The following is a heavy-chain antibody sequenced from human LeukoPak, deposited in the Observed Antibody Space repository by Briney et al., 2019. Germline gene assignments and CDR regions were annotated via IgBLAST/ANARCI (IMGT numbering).Heavy chain of an antibody. V-gene: IGHV1-2*06. J-gene: IGHJ4*02. CDR1: GYTFTGYY. Sequence: ASVKVSCKASGYTFTGYYMHWVRQAPGQGLEWIGRINPNSGGTNYAQKFRGRVTMTRDTSISTAYMELSRLRSDDTAVYYCARDRDGYNFGFDYWGQGTLVTVSS. D-gene: IGHD5-24*01. CDR2: INPNSGGT. CDR3: ARDRDGYNFGFDY.